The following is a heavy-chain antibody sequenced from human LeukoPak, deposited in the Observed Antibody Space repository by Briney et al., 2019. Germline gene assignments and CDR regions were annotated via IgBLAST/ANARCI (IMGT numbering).Heavy chain of an antibody. CDR2: INPNTGGT. J-gene: IGHJ3*02. CDR3: GRDARWEVPRKDGFDI. Sequence: ASVRVSCKASGYTFTGYYMHWVRQAPGQGLEWMGWINPNTGGTNYAQKFQGRVTLTRDTSISTAYMELSSLTSDDTAVYYCGRDARWEVPRKDGFDIWGQGTMVTVSS. D-gene: IGHD1-26*01. CDR1: GYTFTGYY. V-gene: IGHV1-2*02.